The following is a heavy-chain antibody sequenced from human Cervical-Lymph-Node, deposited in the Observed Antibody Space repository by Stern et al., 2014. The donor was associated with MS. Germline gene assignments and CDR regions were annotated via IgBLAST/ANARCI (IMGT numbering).Heavy chain of an antibody. CDR1: GFKFSIYW. CDR2: IYPGDSET. V-gene: IGHV5-51*01. D-gene: IGHD1-14*01. CDR3: ARQTTAWASDV. Sequence: EVQLVESGAELIRPGESLKISCKGSGFKFSIYWIAWVRQMPGKGLEWMGGIYPGDSETRYSPSFQGQVTMSADKSTSTAYLQWSSLNASATAMYFCARQTTAWASDVWGQGTLVTVSS. J-gene: IGHJ4*02.